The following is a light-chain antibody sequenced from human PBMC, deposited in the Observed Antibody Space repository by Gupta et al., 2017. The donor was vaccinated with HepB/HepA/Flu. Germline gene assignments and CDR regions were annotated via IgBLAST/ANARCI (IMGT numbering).Light chain of an antibody. V-gene: IGLV8-61*01. CDR2: NTS. J-gene: IGLJ3*02. Sequence: QTVVTQEPSFSVSPGGTVTLTCGLNSGSVSTSYYINWYQQTPGPAPLILIYNTSTRSSAVPDRFSGSILGTNAALTITGAQADDESYYYCALSVVSGMWVFGGGTKLTVL. CDR3: ALSVVSGMWV. CDR1: SGSVSTSYY.